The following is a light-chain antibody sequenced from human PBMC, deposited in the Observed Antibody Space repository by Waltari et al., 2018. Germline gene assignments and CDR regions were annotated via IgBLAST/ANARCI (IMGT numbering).Light chain of an antibody. Sequence: VLTQFPDPLALVLVERATFSCRSSRNVFANTNSNNYLDWDQQRPGQPPRLLIYWASTRVSGVPDRFDGSGSGTDFTLTISSLQAEDLAVYYCQQYYTTPCTFGQGTRLEIK. V-gene: IGKV4-1*01. J-gene: IGKJ2*02. CDR3: QQYYTTPCT. CDR2: WAS. CDR1: RNVFANTNSNNY.